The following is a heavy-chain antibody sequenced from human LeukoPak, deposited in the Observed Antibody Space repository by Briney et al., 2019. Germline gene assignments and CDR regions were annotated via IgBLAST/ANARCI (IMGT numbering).Heavy chain of an antibody. J-gene: IGHJ4*02. CDR3: ARESYYDSSGLDY. CDR1: GFTFSSYS. Sequence: TGGSLRLSCAASGFTFSSYSMNWVRQAPGKGLEWVSSISSSSSYIYYADSVKGRFTISRDNVKNSLYLQMNSLRAEDTAVYYCARESYYDSSGLDYWGQGTLVTVSS. CDR2: ISSSSSYI. D-gene: IGHD3-22*01. V-gene: IGHV3-21*01.